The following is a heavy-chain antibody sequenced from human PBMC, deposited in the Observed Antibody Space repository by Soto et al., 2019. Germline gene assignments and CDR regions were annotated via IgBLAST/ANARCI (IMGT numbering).Heavy chain of an antibody. V-gene: IGHV3-74*01. CDR1: GFTFSSYW. CDR2: INSDGSST. CDR3: ARGGGSYCSSTSCYGVGYFDY. D-gene: IGHD2-2*01. Sequence: EVQLVESGGGLVQPGGSLRLSCAASGFTFSSYWMHWVRQAPGKGLVWVSRINSDGSSTSYADSVKGRFTISRDNAKNTLYLQMNSLRAEDTAVYYCARGGGSYCSSTSCYGVGYFDYWGQGTLVTVSS. J-gene: IGHJ4*02.